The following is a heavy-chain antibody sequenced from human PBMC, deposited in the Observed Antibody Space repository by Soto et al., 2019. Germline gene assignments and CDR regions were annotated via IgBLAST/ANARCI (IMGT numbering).Heavy chain of an antibody. J-gene: IGHJ3*02. CDR1: GFNLSIYT. D-gene: IGHD2-15*01. V-gene: IGHV3-21*01. Sequence: EAQLVESGGGLVKPGGSLRVSCAASGFNLSIYTMNWVRQAPGKGLEWVSSISGNNVYVYYADSVKGRFSISRDNAKNSLTLQMNSLRAEDTALYYCARDRCSGGSCYRTYAFDIWGQGTLVTVS. CDR3: ARDRCSGGSCYRTYAFDI. CDR2: ISGNNVYV.